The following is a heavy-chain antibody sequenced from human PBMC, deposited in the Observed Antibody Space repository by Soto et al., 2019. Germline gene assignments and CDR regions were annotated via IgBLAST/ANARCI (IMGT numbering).Heavy chain of an antibody. D-gene: IGHD4-17*01. CDR2: SIPIFGTA. V-gene: IGHV1-69*01. CDR3: ARDSVSYGGNPTFDY. CDR1: GGTFSSYA. Sequence: QVQLVQSGAEVKKPGSSVKVSCKASGGTFSSYAISWVRQAPGQGREWMGGSIPIFGTANYAQKFQGRVTITADESTSTAYMELSSLRSEDTAVYYCARDSVSYGGNPTFDYWGQGTLVTVSS. J-gene: IGHJ4*02.